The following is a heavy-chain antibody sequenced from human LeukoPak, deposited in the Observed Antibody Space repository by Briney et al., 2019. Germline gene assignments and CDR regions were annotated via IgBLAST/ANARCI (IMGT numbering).Heavy chain of an antibody. J-gene: IGHJ5*02. V-gene: IGHV3-7*04. CDR2: VKQEGSEK. D-gene: IGHD5-18*01. CDR1: GFTFSSNW. CDR3: ARAYSYAFEP. Sequence: GGSLRLSCAASGFTFSSNWMSWVRQAPGKGLEWVANVKQEGSEKDYVDSVKGRFTMRRDNAKNSLFLQMNTLRVEDTAVYYCARAYSYAFEPWGQGTLVTVSS.